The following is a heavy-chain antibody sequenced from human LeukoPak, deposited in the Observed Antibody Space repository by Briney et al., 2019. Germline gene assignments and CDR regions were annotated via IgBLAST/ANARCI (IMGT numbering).Heavy chain of an antibody. V-gene: IGHV4-59*01. J-gene: IGHJ6*02. CDR2: IYYSGST. D-gene: IGHD1-1*01. CDR3: ARGSLVAPGGLERQWYYYYNMDV. CDR1: GGSISNYY. Sequence: SETLSLTCTVSGGSISNYYWNWIRQPPGKGLEWIGYIYYSGSTNYNPSLKSRVTISVDTSKNQFSLKLSSVTAADTAVYYCARGSLVAPGGLERQWYYYYNMDVWGQGTTVTVSS.